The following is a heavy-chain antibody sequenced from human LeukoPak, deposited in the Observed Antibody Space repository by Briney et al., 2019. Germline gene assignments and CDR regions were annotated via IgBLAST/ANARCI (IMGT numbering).Heavy chain of an antibody. V-gene: IGHV3-30*03. Sequence: PGGSLRLSCAASGFTFSSYGVHWVRQAPGTGLERVAVISYDGSNKYYADSVKGRFTISRDNSKNMLYLQMNLLTAEDTAVYYCARASIVRGVIQYYFDYWGQGTLVTVSS. CDR3: ARASIVRGVIQYYFDY. CDR2: ISYDGSNK. D-gene: IGHD3-10*01. CDR1: GFTFSSYG. J-gene: IGHJ4*02.